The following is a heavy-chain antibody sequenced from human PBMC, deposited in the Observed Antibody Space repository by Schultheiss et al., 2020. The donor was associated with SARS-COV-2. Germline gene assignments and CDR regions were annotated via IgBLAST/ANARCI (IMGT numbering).Heavy chain of an antibody. V-gene: IGHV4-34*01. CDR1: GGSFSGYY. J-gene: IGHJ6*02. CDR2: IKHSGST. Sequence: SETLSLTCAVYGGSFSGYYWSWIRQPPGKGLEWIGEIKHSGSTNYNPSLKSRVTISVDTSKNQFSLKLSSVTAADTAVYYCARVGYDYGMDVWGQGTTVTVSS. CDR3: ARVGYDYGMDV. D-gene: IGHD2-15*01.